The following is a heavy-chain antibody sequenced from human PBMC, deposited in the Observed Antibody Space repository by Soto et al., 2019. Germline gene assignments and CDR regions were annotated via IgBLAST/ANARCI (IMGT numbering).Heavy chain of an antibody. CDR2: ISSSSSYI. CDR3: ARDWEDVDTAMVPGMDV. V-gene: IGHV3-21*01. Sequence: EVQLVESGGGLVKPGGSLRLSCAASGFTFSSYSMNWVRQAPGKGLEWVSSISSSSSYIYYADSVKGRFTISRDNAKNSLYLQMNSLRAEDTAVYYCARDWEDVDTAMVPGMDVWGQGTTVTVSS. CDR1: GFTFSSYS. J-gene: IGHJ6*02. D-gene: IGHD5-18*01.